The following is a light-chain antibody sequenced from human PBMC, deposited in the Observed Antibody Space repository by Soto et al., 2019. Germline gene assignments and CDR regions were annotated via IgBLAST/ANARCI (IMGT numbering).Light chain of an antibody. V-gene: IGLV1-51*01. CDR3: GTWDTSLSPL. CDR1: SSNIGSNY. CDR2: DNT. J-gene: IGLJ2*01. Sequence: QSVLMQPPSVSAAPGQKVTISCSGSSSNIGSNYVCWYQQLPGTAPKLLIYDNTKRPSGIPDRFSGSKSGTSATLGITGLQTGDEADYYCGTWDTSLSPLFGGGTKLTVL.